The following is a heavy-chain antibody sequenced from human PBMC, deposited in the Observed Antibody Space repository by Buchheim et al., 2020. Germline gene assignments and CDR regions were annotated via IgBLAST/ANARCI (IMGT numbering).Heavy chain of an antibody. CDR2: IYYSGST. V-gene: IGHV4-61*01. D-gene: IGHD3-22*01. J-gene: IGHJ4*02. Sequence: QVQLQESGPGLVKPSETLSLTCTVSGGSVSSGSYYWSWIRQPPGKGLEWIGYIYYSGSTNYNPSLKSRVTISVDTSKNQISLKLSSVTAADTAVYYCARGDYDSSGYTYYFDYWGQGTL. CDR1: GGSVSSGSYY. CDR3: ARGDYDSSGYTYYFDY.